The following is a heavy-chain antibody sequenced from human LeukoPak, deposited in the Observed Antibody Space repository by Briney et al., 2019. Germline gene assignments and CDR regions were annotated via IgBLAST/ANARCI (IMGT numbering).Heavy chain of an antibody. V-gene: IGHV3-23*01. CDR3: AKDQGDGDTAIVKNFDY. CDR2: ISGSGGST. CDR1: GFTFSSYA. J-gene: IGHJ4*01. D-gene: IGHD5-18*01. Sequence: GGSLRLSCAASGFTFSSYAMSWVRQAPGKGLEWVSAISGSGGSTYYADSVKGRFTISRDNSKDTLYLQMNSLRAEDTAVYYCAKDQGDGDTAIVKNFDYLGQGTLVNGS.